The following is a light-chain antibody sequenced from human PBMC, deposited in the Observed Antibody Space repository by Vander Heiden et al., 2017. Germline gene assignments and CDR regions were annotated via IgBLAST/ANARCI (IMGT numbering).Light chain of an antibody. Sequence: EIVLTQSPGPLSLSPGESATLSCRASQSVSSSYLAWYQQKPGQAPRLLIYGASSRATGIPDRFSGSGSGTDFTLTISRLEPEDFAVYYCQQYGSSPRTFGQGTELEIK. CDR1: QSVSSSY. CDR3: QQYGSSPRT. J-gene: IGKJ2*01. CDR2: GAS. V-gene: IGKV3-20*01.